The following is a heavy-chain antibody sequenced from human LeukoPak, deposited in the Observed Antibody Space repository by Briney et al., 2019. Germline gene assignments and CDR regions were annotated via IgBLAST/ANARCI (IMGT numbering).Heavy chain of an antibody. CDR2: IYYSGST. D-gene: IGHD1-26*01. CDR1: GGSISSYY. V-gene: IGHV4-59*01. J-gene: IGHJ3*02. CDR3: ARESGSQSSHAFDI. Sequence: SETLSLTCTDSGGSISSYYWRWIRQPPGKGLVWIGYIYYSGSTNYNPSLKSRVTISVDTSKNQFSLKLSSVTAADPAVYYCARESGSQSSHAFDIWGQGTMVTVSS.